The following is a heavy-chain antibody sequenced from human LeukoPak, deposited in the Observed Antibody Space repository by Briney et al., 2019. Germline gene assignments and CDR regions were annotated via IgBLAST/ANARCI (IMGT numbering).Heavy chain of an antibody. Sequence: SETLSLTCTVSGGSISSGDYYWSWIRQPPGKGLEWIGYIYYSGSTYYNPSLKSRVTISVDTSKNQFSLKLSSVTAADTAVYYCAREVDCSGGSCGDYWGQGTLVTVSS. V-gene: IGHV4-30-4*01. CDR1: GGSISSGDYY. J-gene: IGHJ4*02. CDR3: AREVDCSGGSCGDY. CDR2: IYYSGST. D-gene: IGHD2-15*01.